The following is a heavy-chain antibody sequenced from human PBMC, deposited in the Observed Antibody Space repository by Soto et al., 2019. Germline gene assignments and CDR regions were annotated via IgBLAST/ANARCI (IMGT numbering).Heavy chain of an antibody. CDR2: IKPKPEGETA. Sequence: EMQLVQSGGGLVKPGGSLRLSCVASRFNFSAAWLNWIRQAPGKGLEWVGRIKPKPEGETADYTAPVRGRFTISRDDSQNTLHLQIDSLKTENTAVYYCATVPHSSGPTWGLGVLVTVSS. D-gene: IGHD6-19*01. V-gene: IGHV3-15*07. CDR3: ATVPHSSGPT. CDR1: RFNFSAAW. J-gene: IGHJ4*02.